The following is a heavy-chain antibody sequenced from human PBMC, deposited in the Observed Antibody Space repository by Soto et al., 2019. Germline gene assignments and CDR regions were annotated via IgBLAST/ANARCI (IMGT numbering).Heavy chain of an antibody. D-gene: IGHD6-13*01. CDR1: GYTFTSYG. J-gene: IGHJ4*02. Sequence: QVQLVQSGAEVKKPGASVKVSCKASGYTFTSYGISWVRQAPGQGREWMGWISAHNGNTKYAQKVQGRVTMTTDTSTSTAYMELISLRSDDTAVYYCARDLAAGMIDYWRQGTLVTVSS. CDR2: ISAHNGNT. CDR3: ARDLAAGMIDY. V-gene: IGHV1-18*01.